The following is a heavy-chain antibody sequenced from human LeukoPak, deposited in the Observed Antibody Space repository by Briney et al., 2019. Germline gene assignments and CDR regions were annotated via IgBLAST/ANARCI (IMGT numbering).Heavy chain of an antibody. Sequence: GASVKVSCKASGYTSTGYYMHWVRQAPGQGLEWMGWINPNSGGTNYAQKFQGRVTMTRDTSISTAYMELSRLRSDDTAVYYCARDGEYYYGSGSPPKWGQGTLVTVSS. CDR1: GYTSTGYY. CDR2: INPNSGGT. CDR3: ARDGEYYYGSGSPPK. V-gene: IGHV1-2*02. J-gene: IGHJ4*02. D-gene: IGHD3-10*01.